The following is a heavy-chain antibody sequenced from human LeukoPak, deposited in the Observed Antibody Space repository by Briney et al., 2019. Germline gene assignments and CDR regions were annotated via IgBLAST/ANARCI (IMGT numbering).Heavy chain of an antibody. V-gene: IGHV3-30*02. CDR1: GFTFSDYS. D-gene: IGHD2-15*01. J-gene: IGHJ4*02. CDR3: ARAPFVVVVVAATPPFFDY. CDR2: IRYDGNSK. Sequence: PGGSLRLSCAASGFTFSDYSMHWVRQAPGKGLNWVAFIRYDGNSKYYADSVKGRFTISRDNSKNTLYLQMNSLRAEDTAVYYCARAPFVVVVVAATPPFFDYWGQGTLVTVSS.